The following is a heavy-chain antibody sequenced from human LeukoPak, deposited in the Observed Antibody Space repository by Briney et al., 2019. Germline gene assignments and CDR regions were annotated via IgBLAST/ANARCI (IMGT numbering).Heavy chain of an antibody. Sequence: YIYYSGSTYYNPSLKSRVTISVDTSKNQFSLKLSSVTAADTAVYYCARGGGFWSCYYPHYYWGQGTLVTVSS. J-gene: IGHJ4*02. D-gene: IGHD3-3*01. V-gene: IGHV4-31*02. CDR2: IYYSGST. CDR3: ARGGGFWSCYYPHYY.